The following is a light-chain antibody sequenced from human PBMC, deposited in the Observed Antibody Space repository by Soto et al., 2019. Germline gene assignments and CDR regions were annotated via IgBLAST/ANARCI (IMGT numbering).Light chain of an antibody. Sequence: QSVLTQPPSVSGAPGQRVTISCTGSSSNIGAGYDVHWYQQLPGTAPKLLIYGNSNRPSGVPDRFSGSKSGTSASLAITGLQAGDGADYYCQSYDSSLSGVVFGGGTKLTVL. CDR1: SSNIGAGYD. CDR3: QSYDSSLSGVV. J-gene: IGLJ2*01. V-gene: IGLV1-40*01. CDR2: GNS.